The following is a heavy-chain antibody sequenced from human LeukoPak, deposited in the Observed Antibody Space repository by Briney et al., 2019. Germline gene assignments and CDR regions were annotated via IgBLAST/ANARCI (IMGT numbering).Heavy chain of an antibody. V-gene: IGHV4-4*07. CDR1: GGSISSYY. CDR3: AKDKDPSSSSAFDY. J-gene: IGHJ4*02. D-gene: IGHD6-6*01. CDR2: IYTSGST. Sequence: KASETLSLTCTVSGGSISSYYWSWIRQPAGKGLEWIGRIYTSGSTNYNPSLKSRVTMSVDTSKNQFSLKLSSVTAADTAVYYCAKDKDPSSSSAFDYWGQGTLVTVSS.